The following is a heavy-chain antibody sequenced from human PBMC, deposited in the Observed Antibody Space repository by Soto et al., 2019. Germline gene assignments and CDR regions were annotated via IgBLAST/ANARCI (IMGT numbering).Heavy chain of an antibody. CDR2: IYTSGST. CDR3: ARDGWLPALGYYGMDV. Sequence: QVQLQESGPGLVKPSETLSLTCTVSGGSISSYYWSWIRQPAGKGLEWIGRIYTSGSTNYNPSLKSRVTMSVDTSKNQCSLKLSSVTAADTAVYYCARDGWLPALGYYGMDVWGQGTTVTVSS. V-gene: IGHV4-4*07. CDR1: GGSISSYY. D-gene: IGHD5-12*01. J-gene: IGHJ6*02.